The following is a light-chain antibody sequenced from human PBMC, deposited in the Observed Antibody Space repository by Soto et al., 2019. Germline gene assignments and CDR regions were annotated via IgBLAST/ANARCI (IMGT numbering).Light chain of an antibody. CDR3: LQDNSYPLT. CDR2: AAS. CDR1: QGIRND. J-gene: IGKJ1*01. Sequence: AVQMTQSPSSVPASVGDRVNSTCRASQGIRNDLGWYQQKSGKAPKVLIYAASTLQSGVPSRFSGSGSGTDFTLTISTLQPEDFATYYCLQDNSYPLTFGQGTKVEIK. V-gene: IGKV1-6*01.